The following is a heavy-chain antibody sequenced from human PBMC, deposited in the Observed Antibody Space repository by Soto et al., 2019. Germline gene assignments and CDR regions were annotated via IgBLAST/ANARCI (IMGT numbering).Heavy chain of an antibody. D-gene: IGHD5-12*01. J-gene: IGHJ4*02. CDR3: ARTSGYAFDY. CDR1: GFTFSSYA. CDR2: ISSNGGST. Sequence: EVQLVESGGGLVQPGGSLRLSWAASGFTFSSYARHWVRQAPGKELEYVAVISSNGGSTYYANSVKGRFTISRDNSKNTLYLQMGSLRAEDMAVYYCARTSGYAFDYWGQGTLVTVSS. V-gene: IGHV3-64*01.